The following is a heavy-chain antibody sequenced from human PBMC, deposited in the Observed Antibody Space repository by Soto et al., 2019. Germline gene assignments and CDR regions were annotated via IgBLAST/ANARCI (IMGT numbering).Heavy chain of an antibody. J-gene: IGHJ4*02. CDR1: GFTFSSYD. CDR3: VRRVSGNYDY. D-gene: IGHD1-7*01. Sequence: EVQLAESGGGMVQPGGYLRLSCVASGFTFSSYDMHWVRQAPGKGLEYVSSISSNGGTTNYGNSVKGRFTISRDNSKNTLYLQMGSLRAEDMAVYYCVRRVSGNYDYGGQGTLVTVSS. CDR2: ISSNGGTT. V-gene: IGHV3-64*01.